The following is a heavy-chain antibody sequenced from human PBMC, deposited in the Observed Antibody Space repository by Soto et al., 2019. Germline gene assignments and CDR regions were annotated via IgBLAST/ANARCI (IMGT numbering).Heavy chain of an antibody. J-gene: IGHJ4*02. CDR2: ISDTGGST. CDR3: AAALSGYTPNYDY. CDR1: GFTFTNYG. V-gene: IGHV3-23*01. Sequence: EVQLLDSGGGLVQPGGSLRLSCVASGFTFTNYGMNWVRQAPGKGLEWVSAISDTGGSTFYADSAKGRFTISRDNSKNTLYLKMDGLRSEDTAIYYCAAALSGYTPNYDYWGQGTPVTVSS. D-gene: IGHD5-18*01.